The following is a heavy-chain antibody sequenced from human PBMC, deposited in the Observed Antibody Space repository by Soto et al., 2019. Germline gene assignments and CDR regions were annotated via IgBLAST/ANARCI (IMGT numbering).Heavy chain of an antibody. D-gene: IGHD3-10*01. J-gene: IGHJ6*02. CDR3: AKLVLLWFGESSMDYYYGMDV. CDR2: ISYDGSNK. Sequence: QVQLVESGGGVVQPGRSLRLSCAASGFTFSSYGMHWVRQAPGKGLEMVAVISYDGSNKYYADSVKGRFTISRDNSKNTLYLQMNSLRAEDTAVYYCAKLVLLWFGESSMDYYYGMDVWGQGTTVTVAS. V-gene: IGHV3-30*18. CDR1: GFTFSSYG.